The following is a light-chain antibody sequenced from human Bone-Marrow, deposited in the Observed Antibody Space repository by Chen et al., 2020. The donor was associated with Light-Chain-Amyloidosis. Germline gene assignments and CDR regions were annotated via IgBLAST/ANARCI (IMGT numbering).Light chain of an antibody. CDR2: EVT. J-gene: IGLJ1*01. CDR3: SSYTITNTLV. CDR1: SSDVGGDNH. Sequence: QSALTQPASVSGSSGQSITLPCPGTSSDVGGDNHVSWYQQHPDKAPKLMIDEVTNRPSWVPDRFSGSKSDNAASLTISGRQTEDEADYFCSSYTITNTLVFGSGTRVTVL. V-gene: IGLV2-14*01.